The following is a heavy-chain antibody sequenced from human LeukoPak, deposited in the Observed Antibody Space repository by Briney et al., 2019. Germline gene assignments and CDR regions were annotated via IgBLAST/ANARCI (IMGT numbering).Heavy chain of an antibody. Sequence: GGSLRLSCAASGFTFSSYAMSWVRQAPGKGLEWVSAISGSGGSTYYADSVKGRFTISRDNSKNTLYLQMNSLRAEDTAVYYCAKDLSYYYDSSGYYHAEFFQHWGQGTLVTVSS. D-gene: IGHD3-22*01. CDR2: ISGSGGST. V-gene: IGHV3-23*01. CDR3: AKDLSYYYDSSGYYHAEFFQH. CDR1: GFTFSSYA. J-gene: IGHJ1*01.